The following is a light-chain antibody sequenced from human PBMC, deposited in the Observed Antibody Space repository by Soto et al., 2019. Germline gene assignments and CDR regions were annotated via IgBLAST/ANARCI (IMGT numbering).Light chain of an antibody. CDR2: GAF. CDR1: QRLNNN. CDR3: QQRSNWPPT. V-gene: IGKV3-15*01. Sequence: EIVMTQSPAPLSVSPGETATLSCKASQRLNNNLAWYQQKPGQAPRLLIYGAFTRATGIPPRFSGSRSGTDCTLTISSLEPEDVAVYYCQQRSNWPPTLGQGTRLEIK. J-gene: IGKJ5*01.